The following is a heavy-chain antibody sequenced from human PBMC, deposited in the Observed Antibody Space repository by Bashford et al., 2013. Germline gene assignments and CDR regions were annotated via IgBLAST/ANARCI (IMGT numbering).Heavy chain of an antibody. D-gene: IGHD4-23*01. CDR2: INAGKGNT. J-gene: IGHJ1*01. CDR3: ARSLGVNSSFQH. V-gene: IGHV1-3*01. Sequence: WVRQAPGQRLEWMGWINAGKGNTNCSQKFQDRVTLTGDTSATTAYMELSSLRSEDTAVYYCARSLGVNSSFQHWARAPWSPSPQ.